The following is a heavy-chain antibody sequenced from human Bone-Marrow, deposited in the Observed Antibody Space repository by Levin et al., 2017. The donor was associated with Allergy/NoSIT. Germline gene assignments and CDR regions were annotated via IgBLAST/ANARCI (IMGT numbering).Heavy chain of an antibody. J-gene: IGHJ4*02. V-gene: IGHV5-51*01. D-gene: IGHD2-2*01. Sequence: PGGPLRLSCKGFGYNFNNNWVGWVRQLPGKGLEWVAFIFPGDSNIKYSPSFQGLVTISADKSISTAFLQWSSLKASDTAMYYCVKGLGYCGSNLCHNFDSWGQGTLVTVSS. CDR3: VKGLGYCGSNLCHNFDS. CDR2: IFPGDSNI. CDR1: GYNFNNNW.